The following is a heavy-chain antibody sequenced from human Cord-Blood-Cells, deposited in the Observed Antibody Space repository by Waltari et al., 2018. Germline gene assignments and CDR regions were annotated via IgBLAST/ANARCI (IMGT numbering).Heavy chain of an antibody. J-gene: IGHJ3*02. V-gene: IGHV3-23*04. CDR3: AKLGGVGATFLDAFDI. CDR1: GFTFSSSG. Sequence: EVQLVESGGGLVQPGGSLRLSCAASGFTFSSSGMSWVRQAPGKGLEWVSAISGSGGSTYYADSVKGRFTISRDNSKNTLYLQMNSLRAEDTAVYYCAKLGGVGATFLDAFDIWGQGTMVTVSS. CDR2: ISGSGGST. D-gene: IGHD1-26*01.